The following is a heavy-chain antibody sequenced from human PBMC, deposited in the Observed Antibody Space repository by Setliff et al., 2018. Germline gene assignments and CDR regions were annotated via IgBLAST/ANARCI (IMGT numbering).Heavy chain of an antibody. J-gene: IGHJ6*02. V-gene: IGHV4-61*09. CDR2: IYTSGST. Sequence: SETLSLTCTVSGGSISSGSYYWSWIRQPAGKGLEWIGHIYTSGSTNYNPSLKSRVTISVDTSKNQFSLKLSSVTAADTAVYYCARVSQYSSGWYYYYYYGMDVWGQGTTVTVSS. D-gene: IGHD6-19*01. CDR3: ARVSQYSSGWYYYYYYGMDV. CDR1: GGSISSGSYY.